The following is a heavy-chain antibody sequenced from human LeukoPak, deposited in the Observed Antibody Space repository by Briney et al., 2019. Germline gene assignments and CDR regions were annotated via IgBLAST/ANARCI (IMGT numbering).Heavy chain of an antibody. V-gene: IGHV1-8*01. CDR2: MNPNSGNT. CDR1: GYTFTSYD. J-gene: IGHJ6*03. CDR3: AREHDFWSGYSPNHYYYYMDV. D-gene: IGHD3-3*01. Sequence: ASVKVSCKASGYTFTSYDINWVRQATGQGLEWMGWMNPNSGNTGYAQKFQGRVTMTRNTSISTAYMEPSSLRSEDTAVYYCAREHDFWSGYSPNHYYYYMDVWGKGTTVTVSS.